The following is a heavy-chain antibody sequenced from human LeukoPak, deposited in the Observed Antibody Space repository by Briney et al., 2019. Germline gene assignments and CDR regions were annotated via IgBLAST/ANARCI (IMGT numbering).Heavy chain of an antibody. CDR3: ARGRIAAAGLYFDY. Sequence: GGSLRLSCAASGFTFSSYGMHWVRQAPGKGLEWVAVIWYDGSNKYYADSVKGRFTISRGNSKNTLYLQMNSLRAEDTAVYYCARGRIAAAGLYFDYWGQGTLVTVSS. CDR1: GFTFSSYG. CDR2: IWYDGSNK. J-gene: IGHJ4*02. V-gene: IGHV3-33*01. D-gene: IGHD6-13*01.